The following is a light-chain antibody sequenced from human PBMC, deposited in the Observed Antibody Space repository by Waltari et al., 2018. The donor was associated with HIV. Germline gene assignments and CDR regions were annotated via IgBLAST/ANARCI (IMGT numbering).Light chain of an antibody. CDR3: CSYAGADAFVM. J-gene: IGLJ3*02. CDR2: EVS. Sequence: QSALTQPASVSGSPGQSITISCSGTNSDVGKYNLVSWYQHLPGKAPRLIIYEVSERPSGVSNRLSGSKSDSTAYLTISGLQAEDEAHYYCCSYAGADAFVMFGGGTKLTVL. CDR1: NSDVGKYNL. V-gene: IGLV2-23*02.